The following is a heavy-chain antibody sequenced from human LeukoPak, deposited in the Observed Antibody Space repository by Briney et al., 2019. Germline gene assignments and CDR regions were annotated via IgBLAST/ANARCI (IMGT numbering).Heavy chain of an antibody. CDR1: GGSFSGYY. CDR2: INHSGST. CDR3: ARTEESGYNYGYFGYYYYMDV. V-gene: IGHV4-34*01. J-gene: IGHJ6*03. Sequence: PSETLSLTCAVYGGSFSGYYWSWIRQPPGKGLEWIGEINHSGSTNYNPSLKSRVTIPVDTSKNQVSLKLTSVTAADTAVYYCARTEESGYNYGYFGYYYYMDVWGKGTTVTVSS. D-gene: IGHD5-18*01.